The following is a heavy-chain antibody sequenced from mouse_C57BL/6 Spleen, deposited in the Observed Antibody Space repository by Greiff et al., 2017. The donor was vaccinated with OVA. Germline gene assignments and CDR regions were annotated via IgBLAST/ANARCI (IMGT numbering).Heavy chain of an antibody. Sequence: VQLQQSGAELVRPGASVTLSCKASGYTFTDYEMHWVKQTPVHGLEWIGAIDPETGGTAYNQKFKGKATLTADKSSSTAYMELRSLTSEDSAVYYCTRRGPYAMDYWGQGTSVTVSS. CDR1: GYTFTDYE. CDR3: TRRGPYAMDY. CDR2: IDPETGGT. V-gene: IGHV1-15*01. J-gene: IGHJ4*01. D-gene: IGHD3-3*01.